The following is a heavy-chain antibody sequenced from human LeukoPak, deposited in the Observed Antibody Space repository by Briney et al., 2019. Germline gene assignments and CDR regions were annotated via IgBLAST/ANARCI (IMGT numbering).Heavy chain of an antibody. CDR2: IGSSSSYI. Sequence: GGSLRLSCAASGCTFSSYSMNWVRQAPGKGLEWVSSIGSSSSYIYYADSVKGRFTISRDNAKNSLYLQMNSLRAEDTAVYYCARAPTYFSCTSCYRLRYIEPGVYWGQGTLVPVFS. D-gene: IGHD2-2*01. CDR3: ARAPTYFSCTSCYRLRYIEPGVY. CDR1: GCTFSSYS. V-gene: IGHV3-21*01. J-gene: IGHJ4*02.